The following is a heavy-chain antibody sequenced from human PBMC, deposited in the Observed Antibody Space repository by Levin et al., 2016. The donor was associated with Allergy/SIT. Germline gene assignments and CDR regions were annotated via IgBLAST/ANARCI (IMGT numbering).Heavy chain of an antibody. CDR3: ARGAWGYQLTFGDY. V-gene: IGHV1-18*01. J-gene: IGHJ4*02. CDR2: ISAYNGNT. Sequence: WVRQAPGQGLEWMGWISAYNGNTNYAQKLQGRVTMTTDTSTSTAYMELRSLRSDDTAVYYCARGAWGYQLTFGDYWGQGTLGTVSS. D-gene: IGHD2-2*01.